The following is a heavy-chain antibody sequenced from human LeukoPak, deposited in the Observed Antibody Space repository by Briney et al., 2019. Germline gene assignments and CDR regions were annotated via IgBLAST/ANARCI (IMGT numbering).Heavy chain of an antibody. Sequence: GRSLRLSCAASGFTFDDYSMLWVRQAPGKGLEWVSGISWNSASAGYADSVKGRFTISRDSAKNSLYLQMNSLRTEDTALYYCAKDRTYSAYAALDYWGQGTLVTVSS. J-gene: IGHJ4*02. CDR2: ISWNSASA. D-gene: IGHD5-12*01. V-gene: IGHV3-9*01. CDR1: GFTFDDYS. CDR3: AKDRTYSAYAALDY.